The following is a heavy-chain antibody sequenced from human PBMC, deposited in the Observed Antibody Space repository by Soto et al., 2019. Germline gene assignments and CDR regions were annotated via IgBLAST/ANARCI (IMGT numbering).Heavy chain of an antibody. CDR1: GFTVSSNY. V-gene: IGHV3-66*01. Sequence: EVQLVESGGGLVQPGGSLRLSCAASGFTVSSNYMSWVRQAPGKGLEWVSVIYSGGSTYYADSVKGRFTISRDNSKNTLYLQMNSLRAEDTAVYYCARDHSGYGLGHYFDYWRQGTLVTVSS. CDR3: ARDHSGYGLGHYFDY. J-gene: IGHJ4*02. CDR2: IYSGGST. D-gene: IGHD5-12*01.